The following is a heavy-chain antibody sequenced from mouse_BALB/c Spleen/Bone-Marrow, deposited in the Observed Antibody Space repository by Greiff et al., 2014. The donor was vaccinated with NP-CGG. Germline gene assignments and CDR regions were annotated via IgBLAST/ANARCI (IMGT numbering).Heavy chain of an antibody. CDR2: IWGGGGT. CDR1: GFSLSRYN. CDR3: ARKDGGYYVMDY. V-gene: IGHV2-6-4*01. J-gene: IGHJ4*01. Sequence: VKLVESGPGLVAPSQNLSITCTVSGFSLSRYNIHWIRQPPGKGLEWLGMIWGGGGTDHNSALKSRLRISKDNSKSQIFLKINSLQIDDTAVYYCARKDGGYYVMDYWGQGTSVTVSS. D-gene: IGHD2-3*01.